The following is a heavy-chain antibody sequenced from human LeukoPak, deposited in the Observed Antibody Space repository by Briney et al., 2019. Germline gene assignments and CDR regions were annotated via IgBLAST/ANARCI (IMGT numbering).Heavy chain of an antibody. CDR2: MYHSGTT. CDR1: GGSMNTYY. J-gene: IGHJ4*02. CDR3: ARERDHGYSYGLVLDS. Sequence: SETLSLTCTVSGGSMNTYYWTWLRQPAGKRLEWLGRMYHSGTTNYNSPLYNPSLSSRVTMSVDGAKNQFSLRLKSVTTADTAIYFCARERDHGYSYGLVLDSWGQGSLVTLSS. D-gene: IGHD5-18*01. V-gene: IGHV4-4*07.